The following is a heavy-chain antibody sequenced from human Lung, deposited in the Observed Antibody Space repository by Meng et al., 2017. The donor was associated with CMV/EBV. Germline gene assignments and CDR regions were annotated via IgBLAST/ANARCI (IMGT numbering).Heavy chain of an antibody. D-gene: IGHD6-19*01. Sequence: PLRESGPGPVKPSGTLSLSCAVSGGSISSSNWWSWVRQPPGKGLEWIGEIYHSGSTNYNPSLKSRVTISVDKSKNQFSLKLSSVTAADTAVYHCASFPPPGKQWLVTDYWGQGTLVTVSS. J-gene: IGHJ4*02. CDR1: GGSISSSNW. V-gene: IGHV4-4*02. CDR2: IYHSGST. CDR3: ASFPPPGKQWLVTDY.